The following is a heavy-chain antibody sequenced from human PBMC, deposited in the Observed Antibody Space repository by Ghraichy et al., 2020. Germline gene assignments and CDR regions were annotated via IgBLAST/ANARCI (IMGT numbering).Heavy chain of an antibody. J-gene: IGHJ6*02. CDR3: TTERCSSTSCYTAAYYYGMDV. D-gene: IGHD2-2*02. CDR1: GFTFSNAW. CDR2: IKSKTDGGTT. V-gene: IGHV3-15*01. Sequence: GGSLRLSCAASGFTFSNAWMSWVRQAPGKGLEWVGRIKSKTDGGTTDYAAPVKGRFTISRDDSKNTLYLQMNSLKTEDTDVYYCTTERCSSTSCYTAAYYYGMDVWGQGTTVTVSS.